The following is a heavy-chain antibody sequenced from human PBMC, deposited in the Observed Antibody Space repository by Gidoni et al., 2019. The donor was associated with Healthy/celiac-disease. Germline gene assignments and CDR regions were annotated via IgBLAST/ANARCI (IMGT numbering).Heavy chain of an antibody. V-gene: IGHV4-31*03. CDR2: IYYSGST. CDR3: ARDRGSYSLFDY. Sequence: QVQLQESGPGLVKPSQTLSLTCPFSGGSISSGGYYWSWIRQHPGKGLEWIGYIYYSGSTYYNPSLKSRVTISVDTSKNQFSLKLSSVTAADTAVYYCARDRGSYSLFDYWGQGTLVTVSS. J-gene: IGHJ4*02. D-gene: IGHD1-26*01. CDR1: GGSISSGGYY.